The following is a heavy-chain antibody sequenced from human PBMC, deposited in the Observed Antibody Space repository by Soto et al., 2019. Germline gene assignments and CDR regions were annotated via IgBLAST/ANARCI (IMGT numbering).Heavy chain of an antibody. V-gene: IGHV1-69*01. CDR1: GGSFSSNP. J-gene: IGHJ4*02. Sequence: QVQLVQSGSEVKKPGSSVKVSCKASGGSFSSNPISWVRQAPGQGLEWMAGIIPLFATGHYAQKFQGRVTITADESTSTAYMELTSLRSEDTAVYFCARGGRGYSSAPRYYFDYWGQGTLVTVSS. D-gene: IGHD5-18*01. CDR2: IIPLFATG. CDR3: ARGGRGYSSAPRYYFDY.